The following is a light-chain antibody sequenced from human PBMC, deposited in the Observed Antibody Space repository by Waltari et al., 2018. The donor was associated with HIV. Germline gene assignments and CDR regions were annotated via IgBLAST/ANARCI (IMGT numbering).Light chain of an antibody. J-gene: IGLJ2*01. CDR2: RDN. CDR3: AAWDDSLGGVI. CDR1: NSNIGTEY. V-gene: IGLV1-47*01. Sequence: QSVLTQPPPASGTPGQRVTMPCSGSNSNIGTEYVYWYHQLPGAAPRLLIYRDNQRPSGVPDRFSGSKSGTSASLAISGLRSEDESDYYCAAWDDSLGGVIFGGGTKLTVL.